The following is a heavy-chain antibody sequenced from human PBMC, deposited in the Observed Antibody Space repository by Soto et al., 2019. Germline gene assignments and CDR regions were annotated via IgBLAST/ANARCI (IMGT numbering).Heavy chain of an antibody. CDR3: AKGPIFGVENIYDY. J-gene: IGHJ4*02. V-gene: IGHV3-23*01. CDR2: MSGSGGTA. D-gene: IGHD3-3*01. Sequence: EVQLLESGGGLVQPGGSLRLSCAASGFTLSSYAMSWVRQAPGKGLEWVSGMSGSGGTAYYRDSGKGRFTISRDNSKQTLYLQMSSLRAEDTALYYCAKGPIFGVENIYDYWGQGTLVTVSS. CDR1: GFTLSSYA.